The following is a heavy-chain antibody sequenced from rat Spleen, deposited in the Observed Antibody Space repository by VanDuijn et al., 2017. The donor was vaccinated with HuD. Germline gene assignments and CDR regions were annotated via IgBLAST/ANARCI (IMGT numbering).Heavy chain of an antibody. V-gene: IGHV5-29*01. CDR3: ETGGDYNYRFAY. CDR1: GFTFSDYG. D-gene: IGHD1-5*01. CDR2: ISYGDSSGHSST. Sequence: EVQLVESGGGLVQPGRSLKLSCAASGFTFSDYGMAWVRQAPTKGLEWVATISYGDSSGHSSTYYRDSVKGRFTISSDNAKSTIYLQMDSLRSEDTATYYCETGGDYNYRFAYWGQGTLVTVSS. J-gene: IGHJ3*01.